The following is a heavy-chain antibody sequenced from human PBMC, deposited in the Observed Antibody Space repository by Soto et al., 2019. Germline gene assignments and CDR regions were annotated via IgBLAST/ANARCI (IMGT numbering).Heavy chain of an antibody. J-gene: IGHJ4*02. CDR3: ARMTIIGGDYFDH. V-gene: IGHV1-18*01. D-gene: IGHD3-10*01. Sequence: ASVKVSCKAAGYTFTDYGIGGVRQAPGQGLEWMGWISGFNGDTNYAQKFQGRVTMTTDTSTNTAYLDVGSLRPDDTALYYCARMTIIGGDYFDHWGQGTLVTVSS. CDR2: ISGFNGDT. CDR1: GYTFTDYG.